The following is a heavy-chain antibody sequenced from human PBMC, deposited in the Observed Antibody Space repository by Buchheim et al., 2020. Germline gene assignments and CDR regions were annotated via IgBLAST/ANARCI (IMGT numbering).Heavy chain of an antibody. Sequence: EVQLVESGGGLVQPGGSLRLSCAASGFTFSTYWKHWVRQAPGKGLVWVSRISGDGSSTSSADSVKGRFTISSDNAKNTVYLHMYSLRAEDTAVYYCARGYSSGYRIDYWGQGTL. CDR1: GFTFSTYW. V-gene: IGHV3-74*01. CDR3: ARGYSSGYRIDY. D-gene: IGHD5-18*01. CDR2: ISGDGSST. J-gene: IGHJ4*02.